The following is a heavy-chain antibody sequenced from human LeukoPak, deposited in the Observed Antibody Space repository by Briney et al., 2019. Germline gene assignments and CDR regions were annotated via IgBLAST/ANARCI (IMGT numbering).Heavy chain of an antibody. CDR2: INWNGGST. D-gene: IGHD3-10*01. Sequence: GGSLRLSCAASGFTFDDYGMSWVRQAPGKGLEWVSGINWNGGSTGYADSVKGRFTISRDNAKNSLYLQMNSLRAEDTALYYCPREIYGNIEPDAFDIWGQGTMVTVSS. CDR1: GFTFDDYG. V-gene: IGHV3-20*04. J-gene: IGHJ3*02. CDR3: PREIYGNIEPDAFDI.